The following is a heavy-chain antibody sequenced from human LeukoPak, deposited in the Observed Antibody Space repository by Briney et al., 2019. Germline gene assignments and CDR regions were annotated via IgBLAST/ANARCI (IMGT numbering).Heavy chain of an antibody. Sequence: ETLSLTCTVSGGSISSSSYYWGWIRQPPGKGLEWIGSIYYSGSTYYNPSLKSRVTISVDTSKNQFSLKLSSVTAADTAVYYCARTMVRGVILYYFDYWGQGALVTVSS. CDR3: ARTMVRGVILYYFDY. V-gene: IGHV4-39*01. D-gene: IGHD3-10*01. CDR1: GGSISSSSYY. CDR2: IYYSGST. J-gene: IGHJ4*02.